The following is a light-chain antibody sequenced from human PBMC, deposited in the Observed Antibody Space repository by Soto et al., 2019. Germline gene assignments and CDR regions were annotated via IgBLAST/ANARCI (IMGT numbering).Light chain of an antibody. J-gene: IGKJ1*01. CDR3: QQYNNWPPMA. V-gene: IGKV3-15*01. CDR1: QSVSSN. Sequence: EIVMTQSPATLSVSPGERATLSCRASQSVSSNLAWYQQKPGQAPRLLIYGASTRATGIPARFRGSGSGTEFTLTISSLQSEDFSVYYCQQYNNWPPMAFGHGTKLEIK. CDR2: GAS.